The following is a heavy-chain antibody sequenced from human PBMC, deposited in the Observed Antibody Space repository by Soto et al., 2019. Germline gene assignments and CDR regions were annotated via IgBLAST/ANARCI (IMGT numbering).Heavy chain of an antibody. J-gene: IGHJ3*02. CDR1: GFTFSTYG. CDR2: IWNDGSTK. Sequence: QVQLVESGGGVVQPGRSLRLSCAASGFTFSTYGMHWVRQAPGKGLEWVAVIWNDGSTKYYADSVKGRFTISRDDSKNALYLQMNSLRAEDTAVYYCARVLRSVGWDYAFDIWGQGTMVTVSS. D-gene: IGHD3-9*01. CDR3: ARVLRSVGWDYAFDI. V-gene: IGHV3-33*01.